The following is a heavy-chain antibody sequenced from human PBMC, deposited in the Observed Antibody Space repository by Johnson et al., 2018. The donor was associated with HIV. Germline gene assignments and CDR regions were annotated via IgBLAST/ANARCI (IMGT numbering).Heavy chain of an antibody. CDR3: ARSQPEEYSSSSDAFDI. V-gene: IGHV3-13*01. CDR2: IATTGDT. CDR1: GFTFSNYD. D-gene: IGHD6-6*01. Sequence: VQLVESGGGLVQPGGSLRLSCAASGFTFSNYDVHWVRQPTGKRLEWVSGIATTGDTYYAGSVKGRFTISRENAKNTLYLQMNSLRAEDTAVYYCARSQPEEYSSSSDAFDIWGQGTMVTVSS. J-gene: IGHJ3*02.